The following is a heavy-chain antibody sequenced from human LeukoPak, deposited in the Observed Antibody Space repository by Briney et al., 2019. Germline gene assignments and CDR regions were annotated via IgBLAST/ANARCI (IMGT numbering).Heavy chain of an antibody. CDR3: ARLEAALNWFDP. J-gene: IGHJ5*02. V-gene: IGHV4-30-2*02. CDR2: IYHSGST. Sequence: SQTLSLTCTVSGGSISSGGYYWSWIRQPPGKGLEWIGYIYHSGSTYYNPSLKSRVTISVDTSKNQFSLKLSSVTAADTAVYYCARLEAALNWFDPWGQGTLVTVSS. CDR1: GGSISSGGYY. D-gene: IGHD6-13*01.